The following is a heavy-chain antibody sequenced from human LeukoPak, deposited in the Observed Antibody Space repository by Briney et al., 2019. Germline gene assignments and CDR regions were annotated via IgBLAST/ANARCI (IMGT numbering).Heavy chain of an antibody. Sequence: SGGSLRLSCAASGFTFSSYSMNWVRQAPGKELEWVSSISSSSTYIYYADSVRGRFAISRDNAKNSLYLQMNSLRAEDTAVYYCARGDTAFDYWGQGTLVTVSS. J-gene: IGHJ4*02. CDR2: ISSSSTYI. V-gene: IGHV3-21*01. D-gene: IGHD5-18*01. CDR3: ARGDTAFDY. CDR1: GFTFSSYS.